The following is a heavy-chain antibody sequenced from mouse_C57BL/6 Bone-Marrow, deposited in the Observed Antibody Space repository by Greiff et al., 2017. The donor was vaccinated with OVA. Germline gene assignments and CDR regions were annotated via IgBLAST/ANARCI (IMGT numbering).Heavy chain of an antibody. CDR1: GYTFTSYG. D-gene: IGHD2-4*01. CDR3: ARFNYDYDGDAMDY. Sequence: VQLQQSGAELARPGASVKLSCKASGYTFTSYGISWVKQRTGQGLEWIGEIYPRSGNTYYNEKFKGKATLTADKSSSTAYMELRSLTSEDSAVYFCARFNYDYDGDAMDYWGQGTSVTVSS. J-gene: IGHJ4*01. CDR2: IYPRSGNT. V-gene: IGHV1-81*01.